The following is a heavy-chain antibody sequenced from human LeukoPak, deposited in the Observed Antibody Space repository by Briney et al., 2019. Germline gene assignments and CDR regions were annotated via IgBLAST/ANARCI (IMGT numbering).Heavy chain of an antibody. CDR2: ISVAGATT. V-gene: IGHV3-23*01. CDR3: AKLSLGDFEYFDY. CDR1: GFTFSNAW. D-gene: IGHD2-21*02. J-gene: IGHJ4*02. Sequence: GGSLRLSCAASGFTFSNAWMSWVRQAPGKGLEWVSSISVAGATTDYADSVKGRFTISRDNSKSTVYLQMNGLRVEDTALYYCAKLSLGDFEYFDYWGQGTLVTVSS.